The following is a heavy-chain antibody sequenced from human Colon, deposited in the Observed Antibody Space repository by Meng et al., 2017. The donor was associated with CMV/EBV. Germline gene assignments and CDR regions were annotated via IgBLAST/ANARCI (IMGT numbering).Heavy chain of an antibody. J-gene: IGHJ4*02. V-gene: IGHV3-9*01. D-gene: IGHD3-22*01. Sequence: SLKISCAASGFTFDDYAMHWVRQAPGKGLEWVSGIYWDSATTGYADSVKGRFTISRDDAKNSLYLQMNNLKPEDTALYYCARTWRRYDSGGYFDYWGQGTLVTVSS. CDR3: ARTWRRYDSGGYFDY. CDR1: GFTFDDYA. CDR2: IYWDSATT.